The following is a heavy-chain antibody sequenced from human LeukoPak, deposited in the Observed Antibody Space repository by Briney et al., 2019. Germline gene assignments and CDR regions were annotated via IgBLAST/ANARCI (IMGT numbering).Heavy chain of an antibody. CDR2: ISYDGSNK. V-gene: IGHV3-30*18. J-gene: IGHJ6*02. Sequence: GGSLRLSCAASGFTFSSYGMHWVGQAPGKGLEWVAVISYDGSNKYYADSVTGRFTISRDNSKNTLYLQMNSLRAEDTAVYYCAKATLGGPYYYYGMDVWGQGTTVTVSS. CDR3: AKATLGGPYYYYGMDV. CDR1: GFTFSSYG. D-gene: IGHD4-23*01.